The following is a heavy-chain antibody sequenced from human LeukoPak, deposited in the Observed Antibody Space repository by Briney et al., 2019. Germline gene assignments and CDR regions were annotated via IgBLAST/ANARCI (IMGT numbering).Heavy chain of an antibody. V-gene: IGHV3-23*01. CDR3: AKMWGIQLWLEFDY. Sequence: GGSLRLSCAASGFTFSSYAMSWVRQAPGKGLEWVSAISGSGGSTYYADSVKGRFTISRDNSKNTLYLRMNSLRAEDTAVYYCAKMWGIQLWLEFDYWGQGTLVTVSS. CDR1: GFTFSSYA. CDR2: ISGSGGST. J-gene: IGHJ4*02. D-gene: IGHD5-18*01.